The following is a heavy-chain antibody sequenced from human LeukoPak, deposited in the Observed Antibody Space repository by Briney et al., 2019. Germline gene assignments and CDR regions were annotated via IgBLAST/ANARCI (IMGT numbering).Heavy chain of an antibody. CDR1: GYSISSGYY. CDR2: IYHSGST. V-gene: IGHV4-38-2*02. Sequence: SETLSLTCTVSGYSISSGYYWGWIRQPPGKGLEWIGSIYHSGSTYYNPSLKSRVTISVDTSKNQFSLKLSSVTAADTAVYYCARGVLRGSEWFASNWFDPWGQGTLVTVSS. CDR3: ARGVLRGSEWFASNWFDP. D-gene: IGHD3-10*01. J-gene: IGHJ5*02.